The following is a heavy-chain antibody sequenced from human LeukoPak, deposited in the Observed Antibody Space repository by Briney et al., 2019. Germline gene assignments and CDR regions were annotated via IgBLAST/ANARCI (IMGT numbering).Heavy chain of an antibody. V-gene: IGHV3-9*01. CDR2: ISWNSGSI. D-gene: IGHD4-11*01. Sequence: PGRSLRLSCAASGFTFDDYAMHWVRQAPGKGLEWVSGISWNSGSIGYADSVKGRFTISRDNAKNSLYLQMNSLRAEDTAVYYCARDGGWGYSNDYWGQGTLVTVSS. CDR1: GFTFDDYA. CDR3: ARDGGWGYSNDY. J-gene: IGHJ4*02.